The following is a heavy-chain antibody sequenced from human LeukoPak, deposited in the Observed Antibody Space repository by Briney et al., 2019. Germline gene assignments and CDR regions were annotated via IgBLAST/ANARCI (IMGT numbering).Heavy chain of an antibody. D-gene: IGHD3-22*01. CDR2: IWYDGSNK. CDR1: GFTFSSYG. J-gene: IGHJ4*02. V-gene: IGHV3-33*08. CDR3: ARDPLQYYYDSSGSWDY. Sequence: PGRSLRLSCAASGFTFSSYGMHWVRQAPGKGLEWVAVIWYDGSNKYYADSVKGRFTISRDNSKNTLYLQMNSLRAEDTAVYYCARDPLQYYYDSSGSWDYWGQGTLVTVSS.